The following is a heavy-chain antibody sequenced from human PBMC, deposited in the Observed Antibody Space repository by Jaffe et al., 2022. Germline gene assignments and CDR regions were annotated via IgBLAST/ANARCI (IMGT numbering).Heavy chain of an antibody. CDR2: INHSGST. J-gene: IGHJ6*03. Sequence: QVQLQQWGAGLLKPSETLSLTCAVYGGSFSGYYWSWIRQPPGKGLEWIGEINHSGSTNYNPSLKSRVTISVDTSKNQFSLKLSSVTAADTAVYYCARGGQWGTYYYYYYMDVWGKGTTVTVSS. CDR1: GGSFSGYY. D-gene: IGHD3-16*01. V-gene: IGHV4-34*01. CDR3: ARGGQWGTYYYYYYMDV.